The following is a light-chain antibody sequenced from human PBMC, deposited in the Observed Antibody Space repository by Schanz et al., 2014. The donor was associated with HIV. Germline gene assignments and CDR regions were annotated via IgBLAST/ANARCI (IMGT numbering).Light chain of an antibody. J-gene: IGKJ5*01. CDR1: QSVGGSQ. Sequence: EIVLTQSPGSLSLSPGGRATLSCRASQSVGGSQLAWFQLKRGQPPRLVIYAASDRATGVPARFSGSGSGTDFTLTISRLEPEDFAVYYCQQYSSSSSTFGQGTRVEIK. V-gene: IGKV3-20*01. CDR3: QQYSSSSST. CDR2: AAS.